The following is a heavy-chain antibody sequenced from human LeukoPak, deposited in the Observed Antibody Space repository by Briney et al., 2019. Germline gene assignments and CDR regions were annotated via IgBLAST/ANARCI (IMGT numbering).Heavy chain of an antibody. D-gene: IGHD2-2*01. J-gene: IGHJ5*02. CDR2: INPNSGGT. Sequence: ASVKVSCKASGYTFTGYYMHWVRQAPGQGLEWMGWINPNSGGTNYAQKFQGRVTMTRDTSISTAYMGLSRLRSDDTAVYYCARDWCSSTSCSDGWFDPWGQGTLVTVSS. V-gene: IGHV1-2*02. CDR3: ARDWCSSTSCSDGWFDP. CDR1: GYTFTGYY.